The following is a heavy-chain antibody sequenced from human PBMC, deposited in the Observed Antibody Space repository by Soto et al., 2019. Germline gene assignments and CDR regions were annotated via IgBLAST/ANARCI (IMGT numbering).Heavy chain of an antibody. V-gene: IGHV1-18*01. Sequence: QVQLMQSGAEVKKPGASVKVSCKTSGYTFTTFGLSWVRQAPGQGLAWMGWISAYNGNTNYAENFQGRATMTTDTSTSTAYMELRSLRSDDRAVYYCARGGAPIDYGGQGTLVTVPS. CDR1: GYTFTTFG. CDR3: ARGGAPIDY. J-gene: IGHJ4*02. CDR2: ISAYNGNT. D-gene: IGHD3-16*01.